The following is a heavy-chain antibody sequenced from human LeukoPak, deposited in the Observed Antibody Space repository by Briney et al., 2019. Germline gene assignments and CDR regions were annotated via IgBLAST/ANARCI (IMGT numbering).Heavy chain of an antibody. CDR3: ARGRGIQLWLVPTDY. D-gene: IGHD5-18*01. J-gene: IGHJ4*02. CDR2: ISYDGSNK. V-gene: IGHV3-30-3*01. CDR1: GFTFSSYA. Sequence: QPGRPLRLSCAASGFTFSSYAMHWVRQAPGKGLEWVAVISYDGSNKYYADSVKGLFTISRDNSKNTLYLQMNSLRAEDTAVYYCARGRGIQLWLVPTDYWGQGTLVTVSS.